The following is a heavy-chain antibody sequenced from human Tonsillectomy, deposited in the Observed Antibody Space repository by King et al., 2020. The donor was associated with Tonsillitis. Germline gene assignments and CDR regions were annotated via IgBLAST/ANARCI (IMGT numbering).Heavy chain of an antibody. CDR3: ARDVTFGGKY. CDR2: INQNGGEK. Sequence: VQLVESGGGLVQPGGSLRLSCAVSGLTFSSCWMSWVRQAPGKGLEWVANINQNGGEKYYVDSVKGRFTISRDNAKNSLYLQMNSLRADDTAVYYCARDVTFGGKYWGPGTLVTVSS. V-gene: IGHV3-7*03. J-gene: IGHJ4*02. D-gene: IGHD4-23*01. CDR1: GLTFSSCW.